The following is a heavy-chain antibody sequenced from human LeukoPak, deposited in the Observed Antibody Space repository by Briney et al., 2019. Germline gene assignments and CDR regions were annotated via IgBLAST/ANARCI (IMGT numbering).Heavy chain of an antibody. CDR1: GGTSSSYA. Sequence: GASVKVSCKASGGTSSSYAISWVRQAPGQGLEWMGGIIPIFGTANYAQKFQGRVTITTDESTSTAYMELSSLRSEDTAVYYCARGDDCSGGSCYQRPFDYWGQGTLVTVSS. D-gene: IGHD2-15*01. J-gene: IGHJ4*02. V-gene: IGHV1-69*05. CDR2: IIPIFGTA. CDR3: ARGDDCSGGSCYQRPFDY.